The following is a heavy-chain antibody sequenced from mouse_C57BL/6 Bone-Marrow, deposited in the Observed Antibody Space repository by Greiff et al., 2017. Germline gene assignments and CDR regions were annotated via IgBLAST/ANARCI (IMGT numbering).Heavy chain of an antibody. D-gene: IGHD1-1*01. CDR3: TTAATTKRPFDY. CDR1: GFNIKDYY. Sequence: VHVKQSGAELVRPGASVKLSCTASGFNIKDYYMHWVKQRPEQGLEWIGRIDPEDGDTEYAPKFQGKATMTADTSSNSAYLQLSSLTSEDTAVYYCTTAATTKRPFDYWGQGTTLTGSS. J-gene: IGHJ2*01. CDR2: IDPEDGDT. V-gene: IGHV14-1*01.